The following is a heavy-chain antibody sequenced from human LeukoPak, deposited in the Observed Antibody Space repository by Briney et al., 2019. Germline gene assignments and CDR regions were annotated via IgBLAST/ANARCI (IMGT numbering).Heavy chain of an antibody. V-gene: IGHV3-23*01. D-gene: IGHD6-19*01. J-gene: IGHJ4*02. CDR1: GFTFSSYA. Sequence: QPGGSLRLSCAASGFTFSSYAMSWVRQAPGKGLEWVSAISDSGGSTYFADSVKGRFTISRDNSKNTLYLQMNSLRAEDTAVYYCAKDGQQWLVKSHFDYWGQGTLVTVSS. CDR3: AKDGQQWLVKSHFDY. CDR2: ISDSGGST.